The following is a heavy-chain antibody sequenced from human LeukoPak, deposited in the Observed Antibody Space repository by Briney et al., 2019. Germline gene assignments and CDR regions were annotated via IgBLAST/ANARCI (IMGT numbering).Heavy chain of an antibody. D-gene: IGHD3-22*01. J-gene: IGHJ4*02. CDR3: ARERYYYDSTYYYVKYFDY. CDR1: GSTFSDYY. CDR2: ISSSGSTI. Sequence: GGSLRLFCAASGSTFSDYYMSWIRQAPGKGLEWVSYISSSGSTIYYADSVKGRFTISRDNSKNSLYLQMNSLRAEDTAVYYCARERYYYDSTYYYVKYFDYWGQGTLVTVSS. V-gene: IGHV3-11*01.